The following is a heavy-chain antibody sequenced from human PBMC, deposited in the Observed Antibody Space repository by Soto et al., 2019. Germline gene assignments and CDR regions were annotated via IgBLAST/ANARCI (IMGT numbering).Heavy chain of an antibody. CDR2: INAGNGNT. D-gene: IGHD2-2*01. J-gene: IGHJ6*02. CDR3: ARGGYCSSTGGGGGGLWSDTYYYYGMDV. Sequence: ASVKVSCKASGYTFTSYAMHWVRQAPGQRLEWMGWINAGNGNTKYSQKFQGRVTITRDTSASTAYMELSSLRSEDTAVYYCARGGYCSSTGGGGGGLWSDTYYYYGMDVWGQGTTVTVSS. V-gene: IGHV1-3*01. CDR1: GYTFTSYA.